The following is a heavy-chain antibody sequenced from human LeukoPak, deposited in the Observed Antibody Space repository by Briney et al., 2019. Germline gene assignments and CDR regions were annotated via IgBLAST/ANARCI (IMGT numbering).Heavy chain of an antibody. CDR1: GASISSYY. J-gene: IGHJ1*01. CDR3: ARAAVTTSRYFQH. D-gene: IGHD4-17*01. Sequence: SETLSLTCTVSGASISSYYWSWIRQPPGKGLEWIGYISYSGSTNYNPSLKSRVTISEDTSKNQLSLKLSSVTAADTAVYYCARAAVTTSRYFQHWGQGTLVTVSS. V-gene: IGHV4-59*01. CDR2: ISYSGST.